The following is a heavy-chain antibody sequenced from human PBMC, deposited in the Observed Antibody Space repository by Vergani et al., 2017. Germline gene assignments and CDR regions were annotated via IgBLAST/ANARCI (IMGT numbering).Heavy chain of an antibody. CDR3: ATLRGSSWYNWFDP. D-gene: IGHD6-13*01. CDR2: IYYSGST. V-gene: IGHV4-39*07. CDR1: GGSLSRSSYY. Sequence: QLQLQESGPGLVKPSETLSLPCTVSGGSLSRSSYYWGWLRQPPGKGLEWIGSIYYSGSTYYNPSRKSRVTISVDTSKNQFSLKLSPVTAADTAVYYCATLRGSSWYNWFDPWGQGTLVTVSS. J-gene: IGHJ5*02.